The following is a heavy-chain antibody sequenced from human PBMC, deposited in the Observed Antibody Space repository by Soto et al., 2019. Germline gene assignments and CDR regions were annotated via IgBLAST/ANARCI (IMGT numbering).Heavy chain of an antibody. CDR1: GFTFNDYY. CDR2: ISNSGSDM. CDR3: AGPTRMPDD. J-gene: IGHJ4*02. D-gene: IGHD2-2*01. Sequence: QVQLVESGGGLVKPGGSLRLSCAASGFTFNDYYMTWFRQAPGKGLECVAYISNSGSDMKYADSVKGRFTISRDNAENSLYLHMNNRRAEDTAVYYCAGPTRMPDDWGQGTLVTVSS. V-gene: IGHV3-11*05.